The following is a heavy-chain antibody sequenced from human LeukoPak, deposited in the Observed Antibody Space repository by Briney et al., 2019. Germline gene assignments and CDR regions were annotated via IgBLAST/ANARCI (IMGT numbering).Heavy chain of an antibody. CDR2: IYSNNTT. D-gene: IGHD7-27*01. CDR3: ARASWGYDFDS. V-gene: IGHV3-53*01. J-gene: IGHJ4*02. CDR1: GFNFSHYY. Sequence: QTGGSLRLSCAVSGFNFSHYYMSWVRQAPGKGLEWASVIYSNNTTYYADAVKGRFTISRGNSNSALYLQMNNLRVDDTAVYYCARASWGYDFDSWGLGTLVAVSS.